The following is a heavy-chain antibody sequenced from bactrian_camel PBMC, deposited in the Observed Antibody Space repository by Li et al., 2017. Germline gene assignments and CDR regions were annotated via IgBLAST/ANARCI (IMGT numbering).Heavy chain of an antibody. CDR1: GYAYGRYC. CDR3: ALDGTYGGDWDEHRVLRRTEYNN. D-gene: IGHD6*01. V-gene: IGHV3S55*01. CDR2: LRRDGET. J-gene: IGHJ4*01. Sequence: QLVESGGGSVQVGGSLTLSCLASGYAYGRYCMAWFRQTPEKEREAVATLRRDGETTYADSVKGRFTISKDNANNILYLQMNNLKPEDTAIYYCALDGTYGGDWDEHRVLRRTEYNNWGQGTQVTVS.